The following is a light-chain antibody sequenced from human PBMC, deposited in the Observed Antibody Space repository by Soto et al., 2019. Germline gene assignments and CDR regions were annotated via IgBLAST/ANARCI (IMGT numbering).Light chain of an antibody. J-gene: IGKJ1*01. CDR1: QPVGDS. CDR3: QHYNSYSEA. Sequence: DIQVTQSPSTLSASVGDRVTITCRASQPVGDSLAWFQQTPGKAPRLLIYKASTWQGGVPSRFNGSGSGTEFTLTISSLQPDDFATYYCQHYNSYSEAFGQGTKVDIK. CDR2: KAS. V-gene: IGKV1-5*03.